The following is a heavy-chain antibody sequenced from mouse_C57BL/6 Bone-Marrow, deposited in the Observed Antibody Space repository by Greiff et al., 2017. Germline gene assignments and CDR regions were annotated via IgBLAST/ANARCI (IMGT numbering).Heavy chain of an antibody. CDR3: TRELGRAWFAY. Sequence: EVKLEESGEGLVKPGGSLKLSCAASGFTFSSYAMSWVRQTPEKRLEWVAYISSGGDYIYYADTVKGRFTISRDNARNTLYLQMSSLKSEDTAMYYCTRELGRAWFAYWGQGTLVTVSA. V-gene: IGHV5-9-1*02. D-gene: IGHD4-1*01. CDR1: GFTFSSYA. J-gene: IGHJ3*01. CDR2: ISSGGDYI.